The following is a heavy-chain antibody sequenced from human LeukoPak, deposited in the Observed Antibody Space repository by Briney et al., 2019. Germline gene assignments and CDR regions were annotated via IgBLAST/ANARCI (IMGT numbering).Heavy chain of an antibody. CDR2: ISSSSSYI. J-gene: IGHJ6*02. Sequence: GGSLRLSCAASGFTFSSYSMNWVRQAPGKGQEWVSSISSSSSYIYYADSVKGRFTISRDNAKNSLYLQMNSLRAEDTAVYYCARNQRDIVVVPAAWGYYYGMDVWGQGTTVTVSS. D-gene: IGHD2-2*01. V-gene: IGHV3-21*01. CDR3: ARNQRDIVVVPAAWGYYYGMDV. CDR1: GFTFSSYS.